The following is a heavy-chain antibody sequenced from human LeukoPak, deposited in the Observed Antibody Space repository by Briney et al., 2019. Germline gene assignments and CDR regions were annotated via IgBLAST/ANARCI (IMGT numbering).Heavy chain of an antibody. CDR2: ISSSGSTI. J-gene: IGHJ4*02. Sequence: GGSLRLSCAASGFTFSSYEMNWVRQAPGKGLEWVSYISSSGSTIYYADSVKGRFTISRDNAKNSLYLQMNSLTAEDTAVYYCARDHWQQLIHYFDYWGQGTLVTVSS. CDR3: ARDHWQQLIHYFDY. V-gene: IGHV3-48*03. D-gene: IGHD6-13*01. CDR1: GFTFSSYE.